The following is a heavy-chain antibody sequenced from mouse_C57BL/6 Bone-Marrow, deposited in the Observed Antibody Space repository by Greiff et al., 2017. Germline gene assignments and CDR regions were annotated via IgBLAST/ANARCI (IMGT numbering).Heavy chain of an antibody. CDR1: GFTFSSYT. CDR3: ARHDWDDHFDY. D-gene: IGHD4-1*01. J-gene: IGHJ2*01. Sequence: EVKLQESGGGLVKPGGSLKLSCAASGFTFSSYTMSWVRQTPEKRLEWVATISGGGGNTYYPDSVKGRFTISRDNAKNTLYLQMSSLRSEDTALYYCARHDWDDHFDYWGQGTTLTVSS. V-gene: IGHV5-9*01. CDR2: ISGGGGNT.